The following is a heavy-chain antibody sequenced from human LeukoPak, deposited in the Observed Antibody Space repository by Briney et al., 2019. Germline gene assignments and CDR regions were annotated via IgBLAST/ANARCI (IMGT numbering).Heavy chain of an antibody. CDR3: ARVVVVVTTWVFPYFDY. J-gene: IGHJ4*02. D-gene: IGHD2-15*01. V-gene: IGHV4-39*01. Sequence: PSETLSLTCTVSGGSISSSSYYWGWIRQPPGKGLEWIGSIYYSGSTYYNPSLKSRVTISVDTPKNQFSLKLSSVTAADTAVYYCARVVVVVTTWVFPYFDYWGQGTLVTVSS. CDR1: GGSISSSSYY. CDR2: IYYSGST.